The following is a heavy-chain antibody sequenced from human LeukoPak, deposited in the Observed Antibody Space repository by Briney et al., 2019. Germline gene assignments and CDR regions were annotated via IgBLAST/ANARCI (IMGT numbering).Heavy chain of an antibody. J-gene: IGHJ4*02. CDR1: GGSIGSYY. CDR2: IYYSGST. CDR3: ARHPCPVDFCDS. Sequence: PSETLSLTCAVSGGSIGSYYWSWIRQPPGKGLEWIGFIYYSGSTNYNPSLKIRVTLSVDTSKNQFSLKLSSVTGADTAMYYCARHPCPVDFCDSWGQGTVDSVSS. V-gene: IGHV4-59*08. D-gene: IGHD2/OR15-2a*01.